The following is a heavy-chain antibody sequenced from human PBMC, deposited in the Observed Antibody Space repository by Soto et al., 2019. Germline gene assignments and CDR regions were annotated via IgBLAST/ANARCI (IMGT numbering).Heavy chain of an antibody. J-gene: IGHJ4*02. Sequence: QVQLVESGGGVVQPGRSLRLSCAASGFMFSSYAMHWVRQAPGKGLEWVAVKTYDGSNKYYEDSVKGRFTISRDNSTNTLYLQMNSLNAQDTAVYYGARDGGVLVDYWGEGPLVTVSS. CDR3: ARDGGVLVDY. V-gene: IGHV3-30-3*01. CDR2: KTYDGSNK. D-gene: IGHD1-1*01. CDR1: GFMFSSYA.